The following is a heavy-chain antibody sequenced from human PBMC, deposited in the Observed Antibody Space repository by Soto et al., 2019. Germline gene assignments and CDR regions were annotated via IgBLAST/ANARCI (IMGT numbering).Heavy chain of an antibody. CDR1: GYTFTSYA. CDR2: INAGNGNT. D-gene: IGHD3-22*01. V-gene: IGHV1-3*01. CDR3: ARTFPLGYYDSSGYRDY. J-gene: IGHJ4*02. Sequence: QVQLVQSGAEVKKPGASVKVSCKASGYTFTSYAMHWVRQAPGQRLEWMGWINAGNGNTKYSQKFQGRVTSTRDTSASPAYMELSSLRSEDTAVYYCARTFPLGYYDSSGYRDYWGQGTLVTVSS.